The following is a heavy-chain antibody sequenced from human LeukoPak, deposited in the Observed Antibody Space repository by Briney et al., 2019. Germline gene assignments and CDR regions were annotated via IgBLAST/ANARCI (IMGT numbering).Heavy chain of an antibody. CDR1: GGSFSGYY. D-gene: IGHD6-13*01. CDR2: INHSGST. Sequence: PSETLSLTCAVYGGSFSGYYWSWIRQPPGKGLEWIGEINHSGSTNYNPSLKSRVTISVDTSKNQFSLKLSSVTAADTAVYYCARGLKAAAGNSNYFDYWGQGTLVTVSS. V-gene: IGHV4-34*01. CDR3: ARGLKAAAGNSNYFDY. J-gene: IGHJ4*02.